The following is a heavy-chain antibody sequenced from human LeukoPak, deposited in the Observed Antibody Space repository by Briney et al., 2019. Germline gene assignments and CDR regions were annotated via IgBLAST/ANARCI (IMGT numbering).Heavy chain of an antibody. CDR1: GYTFTDYY. CDR2: INPDRGGT. CDR3: ARARVSSSPAVNY. V-gene: IGHV1-2*02. J-gene: IGHJ4*02. Sequence: GASVKVSCKTSGYTFTDYYIHWVRQAPAQGLEWVGWINPDRGGTICAPKFQGRVTMTRDTSIRTAYMELGSLISDATAVYYCARARVSSSPAVNYWGQGTLVTVSS. D-gene: IGHD6-6*01.